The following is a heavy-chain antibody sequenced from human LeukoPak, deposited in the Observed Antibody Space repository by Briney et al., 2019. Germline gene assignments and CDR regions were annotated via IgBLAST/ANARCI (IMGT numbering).Heavy chain of an antibody. V-gene: IGHV3-66*01. J-gene: IGHJ4*02. CDR2: IYSGGST. D-gene: IGHD5-12*01. CDR3: ARVVASLYFDY. Sequence: GGSLRLSCAASGFTVSNNYMSWVRQAPGKGLEWVSVIYSGGSTYYADSVKGRFTISRDNSKNTLYLQMNSLRAEDTAVYYCARVVASLYFDYWGQGTLVTVSS. CDR1: GFTVSNNY.